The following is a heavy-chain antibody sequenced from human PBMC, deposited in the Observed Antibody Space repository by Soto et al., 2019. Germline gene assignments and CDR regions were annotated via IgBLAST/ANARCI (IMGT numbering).Heavy chain of an antibody. D-gene: IGHD2-15*01. V-gene: IGHV3-74*01. Sequence: PGGSLRLSCAGSGFPFCGYWMHWVRHSPGKGLVWVSRINSDGTTTAYADSVKGRFTISRDNSKNTLYLQMSSLRAEDTAVYYCTHCSGESCHGGYFGMDVWGQGTTVTVSS. CDR1: GFPFCGYW. CDR3: THCSGESCHGGYFGMDV. J-gene: IGHJ6*02. CDR2: INSDGTTT.